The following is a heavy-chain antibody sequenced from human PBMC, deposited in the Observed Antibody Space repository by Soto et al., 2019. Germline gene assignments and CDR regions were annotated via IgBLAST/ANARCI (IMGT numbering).Heavy chain of an antibody. CDR1: GYTFTSYE. J-gene: IGHJ4*02. D-gene: IGHD6-19*01. V-gene: IGHV1-8*01. Sequence: QVQLVQSGAEVKKPGASVKVSCKASGYTFTSYEINWVRQATGQGLEWMGWMNPNSGNTGYAQKFQGRVIMTRNTSISTAYMELSSLRSEDTAVYYCARRLLVAGGFDYWGQETLVTVSS. CDR2: MNPNSGNT. CDR3: ARRLLVAGGFDY.